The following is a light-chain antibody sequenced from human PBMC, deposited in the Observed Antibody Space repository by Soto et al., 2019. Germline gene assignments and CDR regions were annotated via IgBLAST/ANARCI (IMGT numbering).Light chain of an antibody. CDR1: QGISSW. CDR2: GAS. Sequence: DVHMSQSPSSVSASVGDRVTITCRASQGISSWLAWYLQKPGKAPKLLIYGASSLQSGVPSRFRGSGSGTDFTLNISSLQPEDFATYYCQQANSFPLTFGGGTKVDIK. J-gene: IGKJ4*01. CDR3: QQANSFPLT. V-gene: IGKV1-12*01.